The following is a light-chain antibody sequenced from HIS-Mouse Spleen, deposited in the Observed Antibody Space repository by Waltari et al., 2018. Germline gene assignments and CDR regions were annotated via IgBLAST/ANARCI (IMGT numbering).Light chain of an antibody. Sequence: SYALTQPPSVSVSPGQTARLTCSGDAFPKQYAYLYQQKSGQAPVLVIYEDSKRPSGIPERFSGSSSGTMATLTISGAQVEDEADYYCYSTDSSGNHRVFGGGTKLTVL. CDR1: AFPKQY. CDR2: EDS. J-gene: IGLJ2*01. CDR3: YSTDSSGNHRV. V-gene: IGLV3-10*01.